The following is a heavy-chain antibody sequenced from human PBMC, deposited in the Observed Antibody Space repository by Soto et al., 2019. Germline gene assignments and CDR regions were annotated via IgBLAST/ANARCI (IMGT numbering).Heavy chain of an antibody. J-gene: IGHJ6*02. V-gene: IGHV1-69*13. CDR2: IIPIFGTA. Sequence: ASVKVSCKASGGTFSSYAISWVRQAPGQGLEWMGGIIPIFGTANYAQKFQGRVTITADESTSTAYMELSSLRSEDTAVYYCARVNGSSWTYYYYYYGMDVWGQGTTVTVSS. D-gene: IGHD6-13*01. CDR1: GGTFSSYA. CDR3: ARVNGSSWTYYYYYYGMDV.